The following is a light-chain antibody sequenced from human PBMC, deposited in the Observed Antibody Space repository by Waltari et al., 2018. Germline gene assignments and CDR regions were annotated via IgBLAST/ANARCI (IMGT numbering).Light chain of an antibody. CDR2: TNN. CDR1: SSSIGRNY. CDR3: AAWDDSLSGMV. Sequence: QSVLTQPPSAAGTPGQRVTISCSGSSSSIGRNYVYWYQQLPGTAPKLLIYTNNQRPSGVPDRFSDSKSGTSASLVISGLRSEDEADYYCAAWDDSLSGMVFGGGTKLTVL. J-gene: IGLJ2*01. V-gene: IGLV1-47*02.